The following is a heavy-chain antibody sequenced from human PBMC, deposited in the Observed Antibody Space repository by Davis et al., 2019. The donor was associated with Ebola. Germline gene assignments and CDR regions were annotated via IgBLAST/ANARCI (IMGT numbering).Heavy chain of an antibody. CDR1: GYTFTNYG. CDR3: ARVYDYHYGMDV. Sequence: AASVKVSCKTSGYTFTNYGMHWVRQAPGQGLEWMGWINPNSGGTNYAQKFQGWVTMTRDTSISTAYMELSRLRSDDTAVYYCARVYDYHYGMDVWGQGTTVTVSS. V-gene: IGHV1-2*04. D-gene: IGHD5-12*01. CDR2: INPNSGGT. J-gene: IGHJ6*02.